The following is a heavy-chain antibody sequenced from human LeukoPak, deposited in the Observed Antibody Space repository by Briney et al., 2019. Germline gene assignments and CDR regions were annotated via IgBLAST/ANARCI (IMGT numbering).Heavy chain of an antibody. CDR1: GGSISSYY. CDR3: ARDFRANYYDSSGYTLYNWFDP. Sequence: SESLSLTCTVSGGSISSYYWSWIRQPPGKGLEWIAYIYYSGSTNYNPSLKSRVTISVDTSKNQFSLKLSSVTAADTAVYYCARDFRANYYDSSGYTLYNWFDPWGQGTLVTVPS. J-gene: IGHJ5*02. V-gene: IGHV4-59*01. CDR2: IYYSGST. D-gene: IGHD3-22*01.